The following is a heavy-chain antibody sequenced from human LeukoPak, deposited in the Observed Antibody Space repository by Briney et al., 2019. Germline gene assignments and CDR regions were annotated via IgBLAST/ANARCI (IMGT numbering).Heavy chain of an antibody. CDR3: ARDPAGYSSGWYVYGMDV. V-gene: IGHV3-21*01. CDR1: GFTFSSYS. D-gene: IGHD6-19*01. CDR2: ISSSNSYI. Sequence: GGSLRLSCAASGFTFSSYSMNWVRQAPGKGLEWVSSISSSNSYIYYADSVKGRFTISRDNAKNSLYLQMNSLRAEDTAVYYCARDPAGYSSGWYVYGMDVWGQGTTVTVSS. J-gene: IGHJ6*02.